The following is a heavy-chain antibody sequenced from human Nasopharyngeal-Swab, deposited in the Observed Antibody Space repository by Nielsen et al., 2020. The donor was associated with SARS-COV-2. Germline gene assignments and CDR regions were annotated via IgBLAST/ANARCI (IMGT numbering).Heavy chain of an antibody. V-gene: IGHV3-30*18. CDR3: AKEMFKYGSGVSSDGFDV. CDR2: ISYDETDQ. CDR1: GFTFRDHA. Sequence: GESLKISCAASGFTFRDHAIHWVRQAPGKGLEWVAVISYDETDQYYSGSVKGRFTISRDSSKKMVYLQMSSLRLEDTGLYYCAKEMFKYGSGVSSDGFDVWGQGTRVTVSS. J-gene: IGHJ3*01. D-gene: IGHD3-10*01.